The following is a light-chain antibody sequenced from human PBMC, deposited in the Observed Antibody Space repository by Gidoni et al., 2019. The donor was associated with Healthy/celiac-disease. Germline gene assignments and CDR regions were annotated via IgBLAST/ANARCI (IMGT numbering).Light chain of an antibody. CDR2: KAS. CDR1: QSISSW. CDR3: QPYNSYPWT. J-gene: IGKJ1*01. Sequence: RVTITCRASQSISSWLAWYQQKPGRAPKLLIYKASSLESGVPSRFSGSGSGTEFTLTISSLQPDDFATYYCQPYNSYPWTFGQGTKVEIK. V-gene: IGKV1-5*03.